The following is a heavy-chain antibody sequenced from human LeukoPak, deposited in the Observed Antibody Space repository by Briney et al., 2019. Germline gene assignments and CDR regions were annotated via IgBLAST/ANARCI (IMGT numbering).Heavy chain of an antibody. Sequence: SVKVSCKASGGTFSSYAISWVRQAPGQGLEWMGGIIPIFGTANYAQKFQGRVTITADESTSTAYMELSSLRSEDTAVYYCARDHAGVGYDFWSGYPPDYWGQGTLVTVSS. J-gene: IGHJ4*02. V-gene: IGHV1-69*13. CDR2: IIPIFGTA. D-gene: IGHD3-3*01. CDR3: ARDHAGVGYDFWSGYPPDY. CDR1: GGTFSSYA.